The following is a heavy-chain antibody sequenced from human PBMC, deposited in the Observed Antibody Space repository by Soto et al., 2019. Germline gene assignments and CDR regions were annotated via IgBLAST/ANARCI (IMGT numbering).Heavy chain of an antibody. CDR2: ISLDGTNT. J-gene: IGHJ6*02. V-gene: IGHV3-43*01. CDR1: EFAVDGDS. D-gene: IGHD1-1*01. Sequence: GWSLRLCGAAAEFAVDGDSRHWVRQAPGKGLEWVSLISLDGTNTYYADSVKGRFTISRDNSKNSLYLQMNSLRTEDTALYYCAKDPVRRYYYYAMDVWGQGTTVTV. CDR3: AKDPVRRYYYYAMDV.